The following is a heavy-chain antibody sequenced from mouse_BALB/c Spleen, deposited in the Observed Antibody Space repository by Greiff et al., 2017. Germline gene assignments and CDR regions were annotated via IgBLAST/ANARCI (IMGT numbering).Heavy chain of an antibody. CDR2: ISSGSSTI. J-gene: IGHJ2*01. CDR3: ARYGSSFDY. CDR1: GFTFSSFG. V-gene: IGHV5-17*02. Sequence: EVQGVESGGGLVQPGGSRKLSCAASGFTFSSFGMHWVRQAPEKGLEWVAYISSGSSTIYYADTVKGRFTISRDNPKNTLFLQMTSLRSEDTAMYYCARYGSSFDYWGQGTTLTVSS. D-gene: IGHD1-1*01.